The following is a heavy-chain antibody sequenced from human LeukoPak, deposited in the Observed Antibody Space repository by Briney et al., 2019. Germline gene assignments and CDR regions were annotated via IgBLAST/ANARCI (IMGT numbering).Heavy chain of an antibody. CDR3: AAVLGAFDI. CDR2: IVVGSGNT. J-gene: IGHJ3*02. CDR1: GFSFTSSA. V-gene: IGHV1-58*01. Sequence: ASVKVSCQACGFSFTSSAVQWVRQARAHRLEWIGWIVVGSGNTNYAQKFQERVTITRDMSTSTAYMELSSLRSEDTAVYYCAAVLGAFDIWGQGKMVTVSS.